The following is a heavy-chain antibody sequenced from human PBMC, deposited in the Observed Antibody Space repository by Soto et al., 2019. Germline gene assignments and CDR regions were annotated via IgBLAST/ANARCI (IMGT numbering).Heavy chain of an antibody. V-gene: IGHV3-33*01. CDR1: GFPFSSYG. J-gene: IGHJ1*01. Sequence: LRLSWAASGFPFSSYGMHWVRQAPGKGLDWVAVIWYDGSNKDYADSVKGRFIISRDNSKNTLFLQMNSLRVDDTAVYYCASSINWGQGTLVTVSS. CDR2: IWYDGSNK. CDR3: ASSIN.